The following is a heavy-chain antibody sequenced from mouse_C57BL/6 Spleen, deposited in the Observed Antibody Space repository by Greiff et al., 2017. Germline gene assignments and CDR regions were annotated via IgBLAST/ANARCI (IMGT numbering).Heavy chain of an antibody. J-gene: IGHJ4*01. Sequence: QVQLQQPGAELVKPGASVKMSCKASGYTFTSYWITWVKQRPGQGLEWIGDIYPGSGSTNYNEKFKSKATLTVDTSSSTAYMQLSSLTSEDSAVYYCAREDYGSSAMDYWGQGTSVTGSS. V-gene: IGHV1-55*01. D-gene: IGHD1-1*01. CDR3: AREDYGSSAMDY. CDR1: GYTFTSYW. CDR2: IYPGSGST.